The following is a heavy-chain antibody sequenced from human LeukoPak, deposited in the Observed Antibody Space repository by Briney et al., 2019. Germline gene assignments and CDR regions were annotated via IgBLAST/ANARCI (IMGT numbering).Heavy chain of an antibody. J-gene: IGHJ4*02. D-gene: IGHD2-15*01. CDR1: GFTFSSYA. V-gene: IGHV3-23*01. Sequence: HPGGSLRLXCAASGFTFSSYAMSWVRQAPGKGLEWVSAISGSGGSTYYADSVKGRFTISRDNSKNTLYLQMNSLRAEDTAVYYCAKGGMVAATHFDYWGQGTLVTVSS. CDR2: ISGSGGST. CDR3: AKGGMVAATHFDY.